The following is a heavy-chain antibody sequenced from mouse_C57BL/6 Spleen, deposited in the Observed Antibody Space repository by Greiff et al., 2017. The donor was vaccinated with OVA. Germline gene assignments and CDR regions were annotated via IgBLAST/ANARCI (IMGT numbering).Heavy chain of an antibody. CDR3: ARGGVTTYAMDY. J-gene: IGHJ4*01. D-gene: IGHD2-2*01. CDR2: IHPNSGST. Sequence: QVQLQQPGAELVKPGASVKLSCKASGYTFTSYWMHWVKQRPGQGLEWIGMIHPNSGSTNYNEKFKSKATLTVDKSSSTAYMQLSSLTSEDSAVYYCARGGVTTYAMDYWGQGTSVTVSS. V-gene: IGHV1-64*01. CDR1: GYTFTSYW.